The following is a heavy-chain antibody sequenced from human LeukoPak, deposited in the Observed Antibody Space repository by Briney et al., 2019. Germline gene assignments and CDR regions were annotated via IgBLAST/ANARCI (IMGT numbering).Heavy chain of an antibody. CDR2: IKHDGSEK. CDR1: GFVFTNYF. V-gene: IGHV3-7*01. Sequence: GGSLRLSCAASGFVFTNYFMSWVRQAPGKGLEWVASIKHDGSEKYYVDSVRGRFTISRDNTKNSLYLQMSSLRAEDTAVYYCATDRGWRTSGYYLYYFEYWGQGTLVTFSS. CDR3: ATDRGWRTSGYYLYYFEY. J-gene: IGHJ4*02. D-gene: IGHD3-3*01.